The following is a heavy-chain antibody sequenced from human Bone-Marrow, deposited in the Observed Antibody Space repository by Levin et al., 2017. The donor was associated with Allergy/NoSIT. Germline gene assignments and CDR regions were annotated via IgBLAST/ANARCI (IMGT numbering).Heavy chain of an antibody. J-gene: IGHJ6*02. D-gene: IGHD6-13*01. CDR1: GFTFSNSS. V-gene: IGHV3-48*02. CDR3: ARDCPHLSYSSTWYYYYGMDV. Sequence: GESLKISCAASGFTFSNSSMNWVRQAPGKGLEWVSYISDSSSSIFYADSVKGRFTISRDNAKNSLFLQMNSLRDKDTAVYYCARDCPHLSYSSTWYYYYGMDVWGQGTTVTVSS. CDR2: ISDSSSSI.